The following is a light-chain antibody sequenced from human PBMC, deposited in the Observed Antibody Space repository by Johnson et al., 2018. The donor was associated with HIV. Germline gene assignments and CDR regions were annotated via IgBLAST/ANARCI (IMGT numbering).Light chain of an antibody. CDR2: EKN. CDR1: TYNIGNNY. CDR3: GTWDSSLSAHV. Sequence: QSVLTQPPSVSAAPGQKVTISCSGSTYNIGNNYVSWYQQLPGTAPTLLIYEKNKRPSGIPDRISGAKSGTSATLGITGLLTGDEADYYCGTWDSSLSAHVFGTGTKVTVL. J-gene: IGLJ1*01. V-gene: IGLV1-51*02.